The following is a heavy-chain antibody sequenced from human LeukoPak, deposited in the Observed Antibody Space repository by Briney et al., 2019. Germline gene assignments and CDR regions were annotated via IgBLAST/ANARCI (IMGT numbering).Heavy chain of an antibody. V-gene: IGHV4-34*01. Sequence: TGGSLRLSCAASGFTFSSYWMSWVRQPPGKGLEWIGEINHSGSTNYNPSLKSRVTISVDTSKNQFSLKLSSVTAADTAVYYCARANFSGSYGYWGQGTLVTVSS. J-gene: IGHJ4*02. CDR1: GFTFSSYW. D-gene: IGHD1-26*01. CDR2: INHSGST. CDR3: ARANFSGSYGY.